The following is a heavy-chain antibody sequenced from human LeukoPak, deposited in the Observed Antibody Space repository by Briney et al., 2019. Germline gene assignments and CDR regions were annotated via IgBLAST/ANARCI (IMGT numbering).Heavy chain of an antibody. CDR3: AREGIAVAGIDAFDI. CDR1: GGSVSSGSYY. D-gene: IGHD6-19*01. V-gene: IGHV4-61*01. J-gene: IGHJ3*02. CDR2: IYYSGST. Sequence: SETLSLTCTVSGGSVSSGSYYWSWIRQPPGKGLEWIGYIYYSGSTNYNPSLKSRVTISVDTSKNQFSLKLSSVTAADTAVYYCAREGIAVAGIDAFDIWGQGTMVTVSS.